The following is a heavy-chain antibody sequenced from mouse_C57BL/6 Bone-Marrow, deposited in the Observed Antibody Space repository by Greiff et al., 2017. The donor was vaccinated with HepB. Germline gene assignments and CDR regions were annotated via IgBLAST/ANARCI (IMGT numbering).Heavy chain of an antibody. CDR3: ARQLRLLYAMDY. CDR1: GFTFTDYY. J-gene: IGHJ4*01. D-gene: IGHD3-2*02. V-gene: IGHV7-3*01. Sequence: DVKLQESGGGLVQPGGSLSLSCAASGFTFTDYYMSWVRQPPGKALEWLGFIRNKANGYTTEYSASVKGRFTISRDNSQSILYLQMNALRAEDSATYYCARQLRLLYAMDYWGQGTSVTVSS. CDR2: IRNKANGYTT.